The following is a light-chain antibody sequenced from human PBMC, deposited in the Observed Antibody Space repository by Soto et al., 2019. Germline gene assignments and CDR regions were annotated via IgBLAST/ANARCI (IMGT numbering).Light chain of an antibody. CDR1: SGHSSYA. Sequence: QPVLTQSPSASASLGASVRVTCTLSSGHSSYAIAWHQQKSEKGPRYLMKVDSDGSHTKGDGVPDRFSGSSSGTERYLTISSLQSEDEADYYCQTWDTDTVVFGGGTQLTVL. V-gene: IGLV4-69*01. CDR2: VDSDGSH. J-gene: IGLJ7*01. CDR3: QTWDTDTVV.